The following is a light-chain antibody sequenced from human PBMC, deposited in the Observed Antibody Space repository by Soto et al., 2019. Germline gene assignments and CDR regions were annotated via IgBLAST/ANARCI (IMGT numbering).Light chain of an antibody. CDR3: LLSYSGARV. V-gene: IGLV7-46*01. Sequence: QAVVTQEPSLTVSPGGTVTVTCGSSTGAVTSGHYPYWFQQKPGQAPRTLIYDTSNKHSWTPARFSRFLLGGNAALNVSGAQPEDEDEYYCLLSYSGARVFGGGTKLTVL. CDR2: DTS. J-gene: IGLJ2*01. CDR1: TGAVTSGHY.